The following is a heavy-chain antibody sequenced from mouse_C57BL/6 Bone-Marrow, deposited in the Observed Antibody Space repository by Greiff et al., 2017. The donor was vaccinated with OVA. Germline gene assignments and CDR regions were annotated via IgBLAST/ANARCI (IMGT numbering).Heavy chain of an antibody. D-gene: IGHD2-3*01. J-gene: IGHJ4*01. CDR3: AREGFDDGQSFYYYAMDY. Sequence: QVQLQQPGAELVKPGASVKLSCKASGYTFTSYWMHWVKQRPGRGLEWIGRIDPNSGGTKYNEKFKSKATLTVDKPSSTAYIQLSSLTSEDSAVYYCAREGFDDGQSFYYYAMDYWGQGTSGTVSS. V-gene: IGHV1-72*01. CDR1: GYTFTSYW. CDR2: IDPNSGGT.